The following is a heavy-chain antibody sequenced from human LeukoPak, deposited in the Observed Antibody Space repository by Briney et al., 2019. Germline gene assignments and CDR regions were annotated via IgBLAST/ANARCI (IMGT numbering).Heavy chain of an antibody. CDR1: GYTFTSYG. Sequence: ASVKVSCRASGYTFTSYGISWVRQAPGQGLEWMGWISAYNGNTNYAQKPQGRVTMTTDTSTSTAYMELRSLRSDDTAVYYCARDGTYCGGDCYYFDYWGQGTLVTVSS. CDR2: ISAYNGNT. V-gene: IGHV1-18*01. D-gene: IGHD2-21*02. CDR3: ARDGTYCGGDCYYFDY. J-gene: IGHJ4*02.